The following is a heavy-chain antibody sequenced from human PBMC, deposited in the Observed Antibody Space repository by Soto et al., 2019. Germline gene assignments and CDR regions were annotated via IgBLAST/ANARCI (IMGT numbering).Heavy chain of an antibody. CDR3: ARGTDNWFDP. CDR2: ISYDGSNK. Sequence: QVQLVESGGGVVQPGRSLRLSCAASGFTFSSYAMHWVRQAPGKGLEWVAVISYDGSNKYYADSVKARFTISRDNSKNTLYLQMNSLRAEDTAVYYCARGTDNWFDPWGQGTLVTVSS. V-gene: IGHV3-30-3*01. J-gene: IGHJ5*02. CDR1: GFTFSSYA.